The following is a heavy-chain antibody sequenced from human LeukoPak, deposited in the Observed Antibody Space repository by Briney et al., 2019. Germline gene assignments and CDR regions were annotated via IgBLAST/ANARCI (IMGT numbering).Heavy chain of an antibody. CDR2: IYYSGST. J-gene: IGHJ4*02. CDR1: GGSISSYY. Sequence: SETLSFTCTVSGGSISSYYWSWIRQPPGKGLEWIGYIYYSGSTNYNPSLKSRVTISVDTSKNQFSLKLSSVTAADTAVYYCARDRYYYDSSGYLFDYWGQGTLVTVSS. V-gene: IGHV4-59*12. CDR3: ARDRYYYDSSGYLFDY. D-gene: IGHD3-22*01.